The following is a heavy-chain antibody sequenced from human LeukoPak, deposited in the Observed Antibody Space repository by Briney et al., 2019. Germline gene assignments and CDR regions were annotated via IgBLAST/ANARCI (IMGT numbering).Heavy chain of an antibody. CDR1: GYTFTSYA. V-gene: IGHV1-3*01. D-gene: IGHD2-15*01. CDR2: INAGNGNT. CDR3: ARDGGYSYGMDV. Sequence: ASVKVSCTASGYTFTSYAMHWVRQAPGQRLEWMGWINAGNGNTKYSQKFQGRVTITRDTSASTAYMELSSLRSEDTAVYYCARDGGYSYGMDVWGQGTTVTVSS. J-gene: IGHJ6*02.